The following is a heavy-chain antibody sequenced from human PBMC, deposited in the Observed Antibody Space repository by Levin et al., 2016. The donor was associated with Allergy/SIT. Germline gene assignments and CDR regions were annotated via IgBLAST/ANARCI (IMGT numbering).Heavy chain of an antibody. D-gene: IGHD6-6*01. J-gene: IGHJ6*03. CDR2: ISAYNGNT. Sequence: WVRQAPGQGLEWMGWISAYNGNTNYAQKLQGRVTMTTDTSTSTAYMELRSLRSDDTAVYYCARDSDEGIAARLFGVGVKHYYYYMDVWGKGTTVTVSS. CDR3: ARDSDEGIAARLFGVGVKHYYYYMDV. V-gene: IGHV1-18*01.